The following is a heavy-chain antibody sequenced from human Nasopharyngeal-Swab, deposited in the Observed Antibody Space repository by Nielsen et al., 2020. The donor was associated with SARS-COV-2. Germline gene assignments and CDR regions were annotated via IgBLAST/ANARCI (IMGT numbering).Heavy chain of an antibody. D-gene: IGHD3-9*01. CDR3: AHSADYDILTGP. J-gene: IGHJ5*02. CDR2: IYWDDDR. V-gene: IGHV2-5*02. Sequence: RQAPGKALEWLALIYWDDDRRYSPSLKSRLTITKDTAKNRVALTMTNMDPVDTATYYCAHSADYDILTGPWGQGTLITVSS.